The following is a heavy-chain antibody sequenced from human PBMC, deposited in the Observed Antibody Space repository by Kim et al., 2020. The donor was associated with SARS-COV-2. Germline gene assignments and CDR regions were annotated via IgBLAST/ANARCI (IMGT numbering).Heavy chain of an antibody. V-gene: IGHV3-33*06. D-gene: IGHD3-10*01. J-gene: IGHJ6*02. CDR3: AKVHPFGEEGMDV. Sequence: YADAVKGRFTSSRDNSKYTLNRQMNSLRAEDTAVYYCAKVHPFGEEGMDVWGQGTTVTVSS.